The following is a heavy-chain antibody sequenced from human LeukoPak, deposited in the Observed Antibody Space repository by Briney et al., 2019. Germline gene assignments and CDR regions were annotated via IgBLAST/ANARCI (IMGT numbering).Heavy chain of an antibody. J-gene: IGHJ4*02. D-gene: IGHD3-16*01. CDR2: FYYSGST. CDR1: GASVSSGNSY. CDR3: ARSLLIKFGGVVDF. Sequence: SETLSLTCTVSGASVSSGNSYWSWIRQAPGKGLEWIGYFYYSGSTSYSPSLKSRVTISADTSKNQFSLRLRSVTAADTAVYYCARSLLIKFGGVVDFWGQGTLVTVSS. V-gene: IGHV4-61*01.